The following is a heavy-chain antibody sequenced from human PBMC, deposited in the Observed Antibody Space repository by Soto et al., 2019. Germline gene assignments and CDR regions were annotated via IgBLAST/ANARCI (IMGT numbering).Heavy chain of an antibody. D-gene: IGHD6-6*01. CDR1: GYTFTSYG. CDR3: ARVNHSYSSSSVDIDY. CDR2: ISAYNGNT. V-gene: IGHV1-18*01. J-gene: IGHJ4*02. Sequence: QVQLVQSGAEVKKPGASVKVSCKASGYTFTSYGISWVRQAPGQGLEWMGWISAYNGNTNYAQKLQGRVTMTTDTATSTAYMELRSLRSDDTAVYYCARVNHSYSSSSVDIDYWGQGTLVTVSS.